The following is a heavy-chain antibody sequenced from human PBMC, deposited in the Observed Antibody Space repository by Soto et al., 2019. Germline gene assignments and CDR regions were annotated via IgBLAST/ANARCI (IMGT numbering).Heavy chain of an antibody. CDR2: ISAYNGNT. CDR1: GYTFTSYG. D-gene: IGHD6-13*01. CDR3: ARLRGVGDSSSWYSQLWDFGYFDY. J-gene: IGHJ4*03. Sequence: GASVKVSCKASGYTFTSYGISWVRQAPGQGLEWMGWISAYNGNTNYAQKLQGRVTMTTDTSTSTAYMELRSLRSDDTAVYYCARLRGVGDSSSWYSQLWDFGYFDYWG. V-gene: IGHV1-18*01.